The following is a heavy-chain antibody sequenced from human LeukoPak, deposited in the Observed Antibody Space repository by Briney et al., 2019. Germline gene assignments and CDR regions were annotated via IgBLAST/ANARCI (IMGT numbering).Heavy chain of an antibody. V-gene: IGHV4-31*03. J-gene: IGHJ4*02. CDR3: AAIVLVTAATDY. CDR1: GGSISSDAYC. Sequence: SETLSLTCSVSGGSISSDAYCWSWIRQHPGKGLEWIGYISYSGSTYQNPSLKSRVTISVDTSESQFSLKLRSVTAADTAVYYCAAIVLVTAATDYWGQGTLVTVSS. D-gene: IGHD2-2*01. CDR2: ISYSGST.